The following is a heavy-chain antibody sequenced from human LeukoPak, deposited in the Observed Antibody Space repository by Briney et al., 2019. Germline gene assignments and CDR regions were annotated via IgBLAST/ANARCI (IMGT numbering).Heavy chain of an antibody. J-gene: IGHJ4*02. V-gene: IGHV3-23*01. Sequence: GGSLRLTCAASGFIFSSYAMSWVRQAPGKGLAWVSAISGSGGGTYYADSVKGRFTISRDNSKNTLYLQMNSLRAEDTAVYYCATRGAYSSSWSLHYWGQGTLVTVSS. CDR1: GFIFSSYA. D-gene: IGHD6-13*01. CDR2: ISGSGGGT. CDR3: ATRGAYSSSWSLHY.